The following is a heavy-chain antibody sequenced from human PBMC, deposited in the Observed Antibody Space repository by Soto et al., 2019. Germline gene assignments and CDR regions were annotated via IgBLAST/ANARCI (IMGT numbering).Heavy chain of an antibody. Sequence: GGSLRLSCAASGFTFNNYGMHWVRQAPGKGLEWVTVISYDGSNKYYGDSVKGRFTISRDNSKNMLYLQMNSLRPEDTAVYYCVKPLIDMLGPTNYFHYSGPAPRVTGS. CDR1: GFTFNNYG. D-gene: IGHD3-16*01. V-gene: IGHV3-30*18. J-gene: IGHJ4*02. CDR3: VKPLIDMLGPTNYFHY. CDR2: ISYDGSNK.